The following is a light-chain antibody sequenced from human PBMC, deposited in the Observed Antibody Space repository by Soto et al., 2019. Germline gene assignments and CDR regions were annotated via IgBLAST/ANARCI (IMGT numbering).Light chain of an antibody. Sequence: EIVLTQSPGTLSLSPGERAALSCRASQSVNNDYLAWYHQKPGRAPRLVIYGASKRATGIPDRFSGSGSGTDFTLTISRLEPEGFAVYYCQQYGSSPWTFGQGTNVEIK. CDR3: QQYGSSPWT. CDR1: QSVNNDY. J-gene: IGKJ1*01. CDR2: GAS. V-gene: IGKV3-20*01.